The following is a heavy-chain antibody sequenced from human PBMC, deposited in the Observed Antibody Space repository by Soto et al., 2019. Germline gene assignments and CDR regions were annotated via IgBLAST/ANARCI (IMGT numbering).Heavy chain of an antibody. CDR3: ARNIAAAAGNRFDP. CDR2: IIPIFGTA. J-gene: IGHJ5*02. D-gene: IGHD6-13*01. CDR1: GGTFSSYA. Sequence: QVQLVQSGAEVKKPGSSVKVSCKASGGTFSSYAISWVRQAPGQGLEWMGGIIPIFGTANYAQKFQGRVTITADESTSTDYMELSSLRSEDTAVYYCARNIAAAAGNRFDPWGQGTLVTVSS. V-gene: IGHV1-69*01.